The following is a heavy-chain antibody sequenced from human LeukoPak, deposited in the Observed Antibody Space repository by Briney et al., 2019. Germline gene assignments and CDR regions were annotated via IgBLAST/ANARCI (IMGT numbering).Heavy chain of an antibody. V-gene: IGHV3-7*01. Sequence: GGSLRLSCAVSGFTFSSYWMSWVRQAPGKGPEWVATIKQDGSEKYYVDSVKGRFTISRDNAKNSLYLQMNSLRAEDTAVYYCARVKLWFGELSHFDYWGQGTLVTVSS. J-gene: IGHJ4*02. CDR1: GFTFSSYW. CDR2: IKQDGSEK. D-gene: IGHD3-10*01. CDR3: ARVKLWFGELSHFDY.